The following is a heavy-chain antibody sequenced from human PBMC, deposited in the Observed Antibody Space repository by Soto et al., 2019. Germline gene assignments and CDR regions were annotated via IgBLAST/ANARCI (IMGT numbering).Heavy chain of an antibody. J-gene: IGHJ6*02. CDR1: EFNFSSYA. CDR2: ISGSGGST. V-gene: IGHV3-23*01. CDR3: AKMGIAAAGSTSGVYYYYGMDV. Sequence: GGSQRRSCAASEFNFSSYAMSGVRQAPGRALEWVSAISGSGGSTYYADSVKGRFTISRDNSKNTLYLQMNSLRAEDTAVYYCAKMGIAAAGSTSGVYYYYGMDVWGQGTTVTVSS. D-gene: IGHD6-13*01.